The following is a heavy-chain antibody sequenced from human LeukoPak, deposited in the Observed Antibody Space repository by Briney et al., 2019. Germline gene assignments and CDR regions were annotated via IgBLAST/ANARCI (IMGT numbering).Heavy chain of an antibody. J-gene: IGHJ4*02. CDR2: IYYSGST. CDR3: ARVPRGGVRGVIKYYFDY. D-gene: IGHD3-10*01. CDR1: GGSISSGGYY. V-gene: IGHV4-31*03. Sequence: SETLSLTCTVSGGSISSGGYYWIWIRQHPGKGLEWFGYIYYSGSTYYNPSLKSRVTISVDTTKNQFSLKLSSVTAADTAVYYWARVPRGGVRGVIKYYFDYWGQGTLVTVSS.